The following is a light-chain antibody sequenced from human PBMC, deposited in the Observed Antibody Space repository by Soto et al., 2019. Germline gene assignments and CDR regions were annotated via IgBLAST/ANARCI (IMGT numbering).Light chain of an antibody. CDR1: QPVSDK. J-gene: IGKJ5*01. CDR3: QQYDQWPIT. V-gene: IGKV3-15*01. Sequence: EMVLTQSPGTLSLSPGERATLSCRASQPVSDKLAWYQQKPGQAPRLLIYGASARALGIPDRFSGSGSGTEFSFTVTSLQSEDFAVYYCQQYDQWPITFGQGTRLEIK. CDR2: GAS.